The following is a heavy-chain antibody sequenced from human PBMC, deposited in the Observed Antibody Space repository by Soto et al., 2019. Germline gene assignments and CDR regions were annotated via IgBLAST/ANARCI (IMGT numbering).Heavy chain of an antibody. CDR1: GFTFSIYV. Sequence: GGSLRLSCAASGFTFSIYVMHWVRQAPGKGLEWVAVISYDGSNKYYADPVKGRFTISRDNSKNTLYLQMNSLRAEDTAVYYCAKGGQETTWYYYGMDVWGQGTTVTVSS. CDR3: AKGGQETTWYYYGMDV. D-gene: IGHD4-17*01. CDR2: ISYDGSNK. J-gene: IGHJ6*02. V-gene: IGHV3-30*18.